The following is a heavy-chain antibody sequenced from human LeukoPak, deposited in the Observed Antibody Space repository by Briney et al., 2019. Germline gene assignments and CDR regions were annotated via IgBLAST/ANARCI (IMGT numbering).Heavy chain of an antibody. CDR3: ARDSPESWFDP. Sequence: GSLRLSCAASGFTFSSYAMHWVRQAPGKGLEWVAVISYDGSNKYYADSVKGRFTISRDNSKNTLYLQMNSLRAEDTAVYYCARDSPESWFDPWGQGTLVTVSS. V-gene: IGHV3-30-3*01. D-gene: IGHD1-14*01. CDR1: GFTFSSYA. J-gene: IGHJ5*02. CDR2: ISYDGSNK.